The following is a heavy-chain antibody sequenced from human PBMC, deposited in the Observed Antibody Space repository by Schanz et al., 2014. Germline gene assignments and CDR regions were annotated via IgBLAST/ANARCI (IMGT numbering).Heavy chain of an antibody. V-gene: IGHV3-23*01. CDR1: GFTFSTHA. Sequence: EVQLLESGGGLIQPGGSLRLSCAASGFTFSTHAMSWVRQAPGKGLEWVSRINGDGSRTAYADSVKGRFTISRDNAKNTLYLQMNSLRAEDTAVYYCAKGRFGELSAFDIWGQGTMVTVSS. CDR2: INGDGSRT. D-gene: IGHD3-10*01. J-gene: IGHJ3*02. CDR3: AKGRFGELSAFDI.